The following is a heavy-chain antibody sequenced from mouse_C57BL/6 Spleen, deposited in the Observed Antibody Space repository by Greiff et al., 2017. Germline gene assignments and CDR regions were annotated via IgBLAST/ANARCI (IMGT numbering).Heavy chain of an antibody. Sequence: QVQLQQPGTELVKPGASVKLSCKASGYTFTSYWMHWVKQRPGQGLEWIGNINPTNGGTNYNAKFKGKATLTVDKSSSTAYMQLSSLTSEDSAVYYCAYYDGRGDYYALDYWGQGTSVTVSS. CDR3: AYYDGRGDYYALDY. D-gene: IGHD1-1*01. CDR2: INPTNGGT. J-gene: IGHJ4*01. CDR1: GYTFTSYW. V-gene: IGHV1-53*01.